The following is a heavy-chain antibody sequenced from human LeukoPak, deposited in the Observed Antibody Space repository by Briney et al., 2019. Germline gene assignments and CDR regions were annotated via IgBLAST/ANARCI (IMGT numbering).Heavy chain of an antibody. V-gene: IGHV3-48*01. J-gene: IGHJ4*02. CDR2: ISSSSSTI. D-gene: IGHD3-10*01. CDR1: GFTFSSYS. Sequence: PGESLKISCAASGFTFSSYSMNWVRQAPGKGLEWVSYISSSSSTIYYADSVKGRFTISRDNAKNSLYLQMNSLRAEDTAVYYCARFRDTRFFDYWGQGTLVTVSS. CDR3: ARFRDTRFFDY.